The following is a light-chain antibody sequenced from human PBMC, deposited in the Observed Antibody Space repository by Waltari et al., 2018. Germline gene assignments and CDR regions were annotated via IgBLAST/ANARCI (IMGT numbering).Light chain of an antibody. CDR3: QVWDSSSDHVV. Sequence: SYVLTKPPSVSVAPGKTARINCGGNNIGSKSVPWYQQKPGQAPVLVVYDDSDRPSGIPERFSGSNSGNTATLTISRVEAGDEADYYCQVWDSSSDHVVFGGGTKLTVL. CDR1: NIGSKS. V-gene: IGLV3-21*03. J-gene: IGLJ2*01. CDR2: DDS.